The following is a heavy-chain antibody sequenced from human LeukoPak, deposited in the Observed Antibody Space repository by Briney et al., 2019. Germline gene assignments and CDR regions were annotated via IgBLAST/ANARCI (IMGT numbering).Heavy chain of an antibody. J-gene: IGHJ6*01. CDR2: MYYSGTT. D-gene: IGHD2-21*01. V-gene: IGHV4-59*12. CDR1: GNSINIYS. Sequence: SETLSLTCTVSGNSINIYSWNWIRQSPEKGLEWIAYMYYSGTTNYNPSLENRAAISLDLSRHQFSLRLSSVTAADTAVYFCATTDKNRYYINVWGPGTTVIVSS. CDR3: ATTDKNRYYINV.